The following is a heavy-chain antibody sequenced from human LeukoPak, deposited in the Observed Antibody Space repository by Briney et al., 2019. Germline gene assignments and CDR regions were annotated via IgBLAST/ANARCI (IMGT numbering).Heavy chain of an antibody. CDR1: GFTFSDYY. Sequence: GGSLRLSCAASGFTFSDYYMSWIRQAPGKGLGWVSYISSSGSTIYYADSVKGRFTISRDNAKNSLYLQMNSLRAEDTAVYYCARATSDSSSWYGDYWGQGTLVTVSS. CDR2: ISSSGSTI. CDR3: ARATSDSSSWYGDY. J-gene: IGHJ4*02. D-gene: IGHD6-13*01. V-gene: IGHV3-11*01.